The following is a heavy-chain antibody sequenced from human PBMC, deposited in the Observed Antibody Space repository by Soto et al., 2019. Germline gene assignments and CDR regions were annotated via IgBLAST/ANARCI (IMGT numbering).Heavy chain of an antibody. CDR1: GYSFTSYW. Sequence: PGESLKISCKGSGYSFTSYWIGWVRQMPGKGLEWMGIIYPGDSDTRYSPSFQGQVTISADKSISTAYLQWSSLKASDTAMYYCARTRSGDFWSGYSSDHAFDICGQVTMVTI. CDR2: IYPGDSDT. V-gene: IGHV5-51*01. CDR3: ARTRSGDFWSGYSSDHAFDI. D-gene: IGHD3-3*01. J-gene: IGHJ3*02.